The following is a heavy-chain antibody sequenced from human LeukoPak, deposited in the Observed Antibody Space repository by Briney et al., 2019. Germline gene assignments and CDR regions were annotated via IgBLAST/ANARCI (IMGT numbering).Heavy chain of an antibody. V-gene: IGHV7-4-1*02. J-gene: IGHJ4*02. CDR1: GYTFTSYA. CDR3: ARELDYYDSSGYYYALRSPDY. CDR2: INTNTGNP. D-gene: IGHD3-22*01. Sequence: ASVKVSCKASGYTFTSYAMNWVRQAPGQGLEWMGWINTNTGNPTYAQGFTGRFVFSLDTSVSTAYLQISSLKAEDTAVYYCARELDYYDSSGYYYALRSPDYWGQGTLVTVSS.